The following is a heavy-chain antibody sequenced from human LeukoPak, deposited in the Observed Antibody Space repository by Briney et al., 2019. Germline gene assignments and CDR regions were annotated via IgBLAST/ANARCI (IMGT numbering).Heavy chain of an antibody. CDR1: GGSISSYY. D-gene: IGHD3-22*01. V-gene: IGHV4-4*07. CDR3: ARDDYDKDAFDI. Sequence: SETLSLTCTVSGGSISSYYWSWIRQPAGKGLEWIGRIYTSGSTNYNPSLKGRVTISVDKSKNQFSLKLSSVTAADTAVYYCARDDYDKDAFDIWGQGTMVTVSS. CDR2: IYTSGST. J-gene: IGHJ3*02.